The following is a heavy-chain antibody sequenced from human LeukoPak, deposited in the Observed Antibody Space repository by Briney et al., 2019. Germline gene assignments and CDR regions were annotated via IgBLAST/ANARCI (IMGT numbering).Heavy chain of an antibody. CDR2: INPNSGGT. J-gene: IGHJ3*02. V-gene: IGHV1-2*02. CDR3: ARDQRTYDAFDI. Sequence: ASVKVSCNASGYTFTGYYMHWVRQAPGQGLEWMGWINPNSGGTNYAQKFQGRVTMTRDTSISTAYMELSRLRSDDTAVYYCARDQRTYDAFDIWGQGTMVTVSS. CDR1: GYTFTGYY.